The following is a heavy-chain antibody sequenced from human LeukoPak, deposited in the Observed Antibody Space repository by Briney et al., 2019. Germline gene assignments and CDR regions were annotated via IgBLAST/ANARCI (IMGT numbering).Heavy chain of an antibody. J-gene: IGHJ6*03. CDR1: GGSFSGYY. Sequence: SETLSLTCAVYGGSFSGYYWSWIRQPPGKGLEWIGEINHSGSTNYNPSLKSRVTISVDPSKNQFSLKLSSVTAADTAVYYCARPSGDFWSGYHYYMDVWGKGTTVTVSS. D-gene: IGHD3-3*01. CDR2: INHSGST. CDR3: ARPSGDFWSGYHYYMDV. V-gene: IGHV4-34*01.